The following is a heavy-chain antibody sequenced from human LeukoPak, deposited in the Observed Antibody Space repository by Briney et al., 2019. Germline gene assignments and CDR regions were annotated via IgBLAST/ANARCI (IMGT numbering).Heavy chain of an antibody. Sequence: GGSLRLSCAASGFTFSSYSMNWVRQAPGKGLEWVSGINGSGGTTYYADSVKGRFTISRDNSKNTLYLQMNSLRAEDTAVYYCAKDSRDSCGYDHDYWGQGTLVTVSS. J-gene: IGHJ4*02. V-gene: IGHV3-23*01. D-gene: IGHD3-22*01. CDR3: AKDSRDSCGYDHDY. CDR1: GFTFSSYS. CDR2: INGSGGTT.